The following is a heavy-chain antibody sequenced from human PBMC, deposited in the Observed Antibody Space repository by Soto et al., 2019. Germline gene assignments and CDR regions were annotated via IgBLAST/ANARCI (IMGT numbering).Heavy chain of an antibody. J-gene: IGHJ6*02. CDR3: ARLKPDCTNGVCWSYYYYGMDV. V-gene: IGHV5-51*01. CDR2: IYPGDSDT. CDR1: GYGFTSYW. D-gene: IGHD2-8*01. Sequence: PGESLKISCKGSGYGFTSYWIGWVRQMPGKGLEWMGIIYPGDSDTRYSPSFQGQVTISADKSISTAYLQWSSLKASDTAMYYCARLKPDCTNGVCWSYYYYGMDVWGQGTTVTVSS.